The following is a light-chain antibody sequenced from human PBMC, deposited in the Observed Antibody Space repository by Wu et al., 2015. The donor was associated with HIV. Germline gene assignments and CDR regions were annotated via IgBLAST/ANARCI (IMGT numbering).Light chain of an antibody. Sequence: EIVLTQSPATLSLSPGERATLSCRASQSVRNDYLAWYQQKPGQAPRLLIYGASSRATGIPDRFSGSGSGTDFTLTISRLEPEDFAVYYCQHYSASPATFGQGTKVEIK. J-gene: IGKJ1*01. V-gene: IGKV3-20*01. CDR1: QSVRNDY. CDR3: QHYSASPAT. CDR2: GAS.